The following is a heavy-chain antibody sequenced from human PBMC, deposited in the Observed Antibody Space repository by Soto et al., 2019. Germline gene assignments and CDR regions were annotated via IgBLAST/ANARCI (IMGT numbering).Heavy chain of an antibody. Sequence: PGGSLRLSCAASGFTFSSYDMHWVRQATGKGLEWVSAIGTAGDTYYPGSVKGRFTISRENAKNSLYLQMNSLRAEDTAVYYCARRVDSTVSYAFYIWGQGTMVTVSS. J-gene: IGHJ3*02. CDR2: IGTAGDT. D-gene: IGHD3-22*01. CDR3: ARRVDSTVSYAFYI. CDR1: GFTFSSYD. V-gene: IGHV3-13*01.